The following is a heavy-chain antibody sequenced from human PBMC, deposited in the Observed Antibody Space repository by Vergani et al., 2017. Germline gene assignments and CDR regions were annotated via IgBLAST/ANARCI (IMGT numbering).Heavy chain of an antibody. D-gene: IGHD1-26*01. CDR2: IWYDGSNK. CDR3: ARGRSGNYYYGMDV. J-gene: IGHJ6*02. V-gene: IGHV3-33*01. CDR1: GFTFSSYG. Sequence: VQLVESGGGLVKPGGSLRLSCAASGFTFSSYGMHWVRQAPGKGLEWVAVIWYDGSNKYYADSVKGRFPISRDNSKNTLYLQMNSLRAEDTAVYYCARGRSGNYYYGMDVWGQGTTVTVSS.